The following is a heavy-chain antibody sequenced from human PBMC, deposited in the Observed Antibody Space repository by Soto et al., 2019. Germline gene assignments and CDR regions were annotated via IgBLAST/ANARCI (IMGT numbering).Heavy chain of an antibody. Sequence: SLRLSCAASGFTFSSYAMSWVRQAPGKGLEWVSAISGSGGSTYYADSVKGRFTISRDNSKNTLYLQMNSLRAEDTAVYYCAKDRGQLEYFQHWGQGTLVTVSS. CDR3: AKDRGQLEYFQH. V-gene: IGHV3-23*01. D-gene: IGHD6-6*01. J-gene: IGHJ1*01. CDR1: GFTFSSYA. CDR2: ISGSGGST.